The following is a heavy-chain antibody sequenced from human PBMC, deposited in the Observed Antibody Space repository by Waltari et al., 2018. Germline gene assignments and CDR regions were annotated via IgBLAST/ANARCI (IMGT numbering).Heavy chain of an antibody. CDR2: IYPGDSDT. D-gene: IGHD6-13*01. Sequence: EVQLVQSGAAVKKPGESLKISCKGSGYSFTSYWTGWVRQMHGKGLEWMGIIYPGDSDTRYSPSFQGQVTISADKPISTAYLQWSSLKASDTAMYYCARHVGVAAAGTGWFDPWGQGTLVTVSS. CDR3: ARHVGVAAAGTGWFDP. J-gene: IGHJ5*02. CDR1: GYSFTSYW. V-gene: IGHV5-51*04.